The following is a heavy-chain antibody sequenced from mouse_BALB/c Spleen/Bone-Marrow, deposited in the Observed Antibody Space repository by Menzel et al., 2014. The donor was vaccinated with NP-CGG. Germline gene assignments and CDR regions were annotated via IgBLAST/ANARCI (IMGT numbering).Heavy chain of an antibody. CDR1: GYSFIDYY. CDR2: IYPGSGNS. CDR3: ARDDYDYFDY. Sequence: VEESGPELVKPGASVKISCKASGYSFIDYYINWVKQKPGQGLEWIGWIYPGSGNSKNNEKFKGKATLTVDTSSSTAYMQLSSLTSEDTAVYFCARDDYDYFDYWGQGTTLTVSS. V-gene: IGHV1-84*02. D-gene: IGHD2-4*01. J-gene: IGHJ2*01.